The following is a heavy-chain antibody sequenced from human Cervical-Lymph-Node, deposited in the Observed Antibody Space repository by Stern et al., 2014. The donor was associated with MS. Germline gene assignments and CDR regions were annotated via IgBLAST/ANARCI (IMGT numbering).Heavy chain of an antibody. D-gene: IGHD6-13*01. J-gene: IGHJ6*02. Sequence: VQLVESGGGVVQPGRSLRLSCAASGFTFSSYGMHWVRQAPGKGLELVAVIWYDGSNKYYADSVKGRFTISRDNSKNTLYLQMNSLRAEDTAVYYCARDDEQQLVPSYGMDVWGQGTTVTVSS. CDR1: GFTFSSYG. CDR2: IWYDGSNK. V-gene: IGHV3-33*01. CDR3: ARDDEQQLVPSYGMDV.